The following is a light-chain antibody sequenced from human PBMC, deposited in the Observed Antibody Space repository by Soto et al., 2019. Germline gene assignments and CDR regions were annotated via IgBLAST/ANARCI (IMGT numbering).Light chain of an antibody. CDR2: GAS. CDR1: QSVSCSY. V-gene: IGKV3-20*01. J-gene: IGKJ2*01. CDR3: QQYGSSPLYT. Sequence: EIVLTQSPGTLSLSPGERATLSCRASQSVSCSYLAWYQQKPGQAPRLLIYGASSRATGIPDRFSGSRSGTDFTLTISRLEPEDFAVYYCQQYGSSPLYTFGQGTKLEIK.